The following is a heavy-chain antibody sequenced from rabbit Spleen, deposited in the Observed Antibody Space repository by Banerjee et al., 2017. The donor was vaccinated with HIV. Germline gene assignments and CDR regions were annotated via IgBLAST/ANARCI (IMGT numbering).Heavy chain of an antibody. Sequence: QSLEESGGGLVKPGASLTLTCKASGFSFNSGYDMCWVRQAPGKGLEWIACIDTGSRDFTYYASWAKGQFTISKTSSTTVTLQLTSLTAADTATYFCARDAGTSFSTYGMDLWGPGTLVTVS. CDR2: IDTGSRDFT. J-gene: IGHJ6*01. D-gene: IGHD8-1*01. V-gene: IGHV1S40*01. CDR1: GFSFNSGYD. CDR3: ARDAGTSFSTYGMDL.